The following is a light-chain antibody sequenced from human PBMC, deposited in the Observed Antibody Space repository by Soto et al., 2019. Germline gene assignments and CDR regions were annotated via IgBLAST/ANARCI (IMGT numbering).Light chain of an antibody. Sequence: DIQMTQSPPSLSASVGDRVTITCRASQTISTYLNWYQQKPGKAPKLLIFAASSLESGVPLRVSGSGSGTDFTLTIGSLQPEDFAFYYCQQTFSTPYTFGQGTKLEIK. CDR2: AAS. J-gene: IGKJ2*01. V-gene: IGKV1-39*01. CDR3: QQTFSTPYT. CDR1: QTISTY.